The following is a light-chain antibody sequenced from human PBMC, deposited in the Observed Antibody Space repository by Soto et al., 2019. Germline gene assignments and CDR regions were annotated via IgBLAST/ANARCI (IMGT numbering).Light chain of an antibody. CDR3: QQYNDSFPYT. V-gene: IGKV1-5*03. J-gene: IGKJ2*01. CDR2: KAS. Sequence: DIPLTQSPSTLSASVGDRVTITCRASQSISTWLAWYQQKPGTVPKLLIYKASTLESGVPSRFSGSRSGTEFSLTVSSLQPDDFATYYCQQYNDSFPYTFGQGTKLAIK. CDR1: QSISTW.